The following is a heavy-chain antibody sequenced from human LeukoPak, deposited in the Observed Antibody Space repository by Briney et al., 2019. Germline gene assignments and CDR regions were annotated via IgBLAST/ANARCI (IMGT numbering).Heavy chain of an antibody. CDR3: GKHDSSSYY. J-gene: IGHJ4*02. V-gene: IGHV3-30*02. D-gene: IGHD3-22*01. CDR2: LRSDGTDH. Sequence: GGSLRLSCAASGFIFSTYGMHWVRQAPGKGLEWVAFLRSDGTDHHYADSVQGRFTISRDNSKSTLSPQMNSLRAEDTAVYYCGKHDSSSYYWGQGTLVTVSS. CDR1: GFIFSTYG.